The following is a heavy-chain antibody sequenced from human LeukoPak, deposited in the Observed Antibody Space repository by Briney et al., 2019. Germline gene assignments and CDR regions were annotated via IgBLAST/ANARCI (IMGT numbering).Heavy chain of an antibody. Sequence: GGYLRLSCAACGFSLSIGLMTGVRQAPGKGLEWVSSISRTSEYIHYADSVRGRFAISRDNAKNSVYLQMNSLRAGGRATSFRSGQADFDYWGQGILVTVSA. CDR3: SGQADFDY. CDR1: GFSLSIGL. J-gene: IGHJ4*02. D-gene: IGHD3-10*01. V-gene: IGHV3-21*01. CDR2: ISRTSEYI.